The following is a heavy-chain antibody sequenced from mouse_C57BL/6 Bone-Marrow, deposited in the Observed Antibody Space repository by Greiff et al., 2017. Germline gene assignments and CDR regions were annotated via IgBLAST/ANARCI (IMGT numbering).Heavy chain of an antibody. CDR2: IYPRDGST. V-gene: IGHV1-78*01. Sequence: QVQLQQSDAELVKPGASVKISCKVSGYTFTDHTIHWMKKRPEQGLEWIGYIYPRDGSTKYNEKFKGKATLTADKSSSTAYLQLNSLTSEDSAVXFCASGYGSIYCSFYFWGTGTTVTVSS. CDR1: GYTFTDHT. D-gene: IGHD1-1*01. J-gene: IGHJ1*03. CDR3: ASGYGSIYCSFYF.